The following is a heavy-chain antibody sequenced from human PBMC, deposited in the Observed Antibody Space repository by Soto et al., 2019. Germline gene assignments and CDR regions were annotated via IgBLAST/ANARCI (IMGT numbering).Heavy chain of an antibody. J-gene: IGHJ4*02. V-gene: IGHV4-34*01. CDR1: GGSFSGYY. Sequence: SETLSLTCAVYGGSFSGYYWSWVRQPPGKGLEWIGEINHSGSTNYNPSLKSRVTISVDTSKNQFSLKLSSVTAADTAVYYCERGLPYLHNFWRGSDAYWGQGNLVSAPS. D-gene: IGHD3-3*01. CDR3: ERGLPYLHNFWRGSDAY. CDR2: INHSGST.